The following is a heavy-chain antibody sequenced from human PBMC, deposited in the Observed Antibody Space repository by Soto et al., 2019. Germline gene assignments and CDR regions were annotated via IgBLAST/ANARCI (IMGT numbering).Heavy chain of an antibody. CDR2: IYHSGSA. V-gene: IGHV4-30-2*01. CDR1: GGSISSGGYS. J-gene: IGHJ3*02. CDR3: ARELVGATDAFDI. Sequence: SETLSLTCAVSGGSISSGGYSWSWIRQPPGKGLEWIGYIYHSGSAYYNPSLKSRVTISVDRSKNQFSLKLSSVTAADTAVYYCARELVGATDAFDIWGQGTMVTVSS. D-gene: IGHD1-26*01.